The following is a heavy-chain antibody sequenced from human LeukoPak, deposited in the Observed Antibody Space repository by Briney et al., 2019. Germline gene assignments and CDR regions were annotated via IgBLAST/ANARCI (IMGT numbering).Heavy chain of an antibody. CDR2: ISGSGGST. CDR1: GFTVSSNC. D-gene: IGHD1-26*01. J-gene: IGHJ3*02. V-gene: IGHV3-23*01. CDR3: AKDRGGSYYDDAFDI. Sequence: PGGSLRLSCAVSGFTVSSNCMSWVRQAPGKGLEWVSAISGSGGSTYYADSVKGRFTISRDNSKNTLYLQMNSLRAEDTAVYYCAKDRGGSYYDDAFDIWGQGTMVTVSS.